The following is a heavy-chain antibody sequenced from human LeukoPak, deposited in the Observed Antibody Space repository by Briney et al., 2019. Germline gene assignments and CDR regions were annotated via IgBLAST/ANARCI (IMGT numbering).Heavy chain of an antibody. D-gene: IGHD6-19*01. CDR1: GNTFTNYY. Sequence: ASVKVSCKASGNTFTNYYMHWVRQAPGQGLEWMGIINPSAGTTTYAQKFQGRVTMTRDTSTSTVYMELSSLRSEDTAVYYCAVGLDIAMPGKVPTGWGQGTLVTVSS. CDR2: INPSAGTT. CDR3: AVGLDIAMPGKVPTG. V-gene: IGHV1-46*01. J-gene: IGHJ4*02.